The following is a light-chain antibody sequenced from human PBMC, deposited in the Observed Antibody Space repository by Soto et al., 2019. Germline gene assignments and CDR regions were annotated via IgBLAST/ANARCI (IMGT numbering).Light chain of an antibody. V-gene: IGLV2-8*01. J-gene: IGLJ2*01. CDR2: EVD. Sequence: QSALTQPPSASGSPGQSVTISCTGTSSDVGGYNYVSWYQQHPGKAPKLMIYEVDKRPSGVPDRFSGSKSGNTASLTVSGLQAEDDADYYCSSYAGSVLFGGGTKVTVL. CDR1: SSDVGGYNY. CDR3: SSYAGSVL.